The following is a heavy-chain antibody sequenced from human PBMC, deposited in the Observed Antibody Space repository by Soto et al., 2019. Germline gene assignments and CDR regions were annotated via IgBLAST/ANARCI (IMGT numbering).Heavy chain of an antibody. CDR3: ARGPERILWFGDHYYYYGMDV. V-gene: IGHV4-34*01. CDR2: INHSGST. Sequence: SETLSLTCAVYGGSFSGYYWSWIRQPPGKGLEWIGEINHSGSTNYNPSLKSRVTISVDTSKNQFSLKLSSVTAADTAVYYCARGPERILWFGDHYYYYGMDVGGQGTTVTVPS. D-gene: IGHD3-10*01. J-gene: IGHJ6*02. CDR1: GGSFSGYY.